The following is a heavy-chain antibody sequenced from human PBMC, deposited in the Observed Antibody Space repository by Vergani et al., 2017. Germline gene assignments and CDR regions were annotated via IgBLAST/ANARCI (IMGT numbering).Heavy chain of an antibody. CDR3: ARAYGRYDWFDY. V-gene: IGHV3-23*01. CDR2: ISASAAPT. D-gene: IGHD1-20*01. CDR1: GFIFSTYA. Sequence: EVQLLESGGDLVQPGGSLRLSCTASGFIFSTYAMSWVRQAPGKGLECVSGISASAAPTYYADSVKGRVTISSDNSKNTLYLQMDSLRVEDTAVYYCARAYGRYDWFDYWGQRTLVTVSS. J-gene: IGHJ4*01.